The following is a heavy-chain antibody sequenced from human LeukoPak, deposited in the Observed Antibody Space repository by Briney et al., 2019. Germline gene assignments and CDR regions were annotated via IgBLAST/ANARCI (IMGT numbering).Heavy chain of an antibody. CDR1: GGSISSGGYN. D-gene: IGHD1-26*01. V-gene: IGHV4-31*03. J-gene: IGHJ4*02. Sequence: SETLSLTCTVSGGSISSGGYNWSWIRQHPGKGLECIGYIYYSGSTYYNPSLKSRVTISVDTSKYQFSLKLSSVTAADTAVYYCARGSYVGPTSGYFDYWGQGTLVTVSS. CDR3: ARGSYVGPTSGYFDY. CDR2: IYYSGST.